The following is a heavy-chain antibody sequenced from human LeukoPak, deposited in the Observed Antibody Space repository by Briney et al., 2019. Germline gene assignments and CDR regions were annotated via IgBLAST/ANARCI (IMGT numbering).Heavy chain of an antibody. V-gene: IGHV4-34*01. CDR1: GASFSDYY. J-gene: IGHJ5*02. CDR3: ARRPGLAVDYWSDP. Sequence: NPSETLSLTCAVYGASFSDYYWSWIRQPPGKGLEWIGEINHSGSTNFSPSLKSRVTISLDTSKNQFSLNLSSVTAADTAVYYCARRPGLAVDYWSDPWGQGTLVTVSS. D-gene: IGHD6-19*01. CDR2: INHSGST.